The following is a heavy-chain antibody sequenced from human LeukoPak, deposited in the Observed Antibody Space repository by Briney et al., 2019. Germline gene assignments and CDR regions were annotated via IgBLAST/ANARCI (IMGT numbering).Heavy chain of an antibody. CDR1: GGSFSGYY. V-gene: IGHV4-34*01. Sequence: SETLSLTCAVYGGSFSGYYWSWIRQPPGKGLEWIGEINHSGSTNYNPSLKSRVTISVDTSKNQFSLKLSSVTAADTAVYYCARHRYGDYVNPVDYWGQGTLVTVSS. D-gene: IGHD4-17*01. CDR3: ARHRYGDYVNPVDY. J-gene: IGHJ4*02. CDR2: INHSGST.